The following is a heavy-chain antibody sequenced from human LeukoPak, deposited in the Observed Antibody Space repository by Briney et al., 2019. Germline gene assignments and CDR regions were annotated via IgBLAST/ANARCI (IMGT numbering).Heavy chain of an antibody. J-gene: IGHJ4*02. CDR3: ARDGEIVGPPHFDY. V-gene: IGHV3-66*02. CDR2: ICSGGST. CDR1: GFTVSSNY. Sequence: GGSLRLSCAASGFTVSSNYMSWVRQAPGKGLEWVSVICSGGSTYYADSVKGRFTISRDNSKNTLYLQMNSLRAEDTAVYYCARDGEIVGPPHFDYWGQGTLVTVSS. D-gene: IGHD1-26*01.